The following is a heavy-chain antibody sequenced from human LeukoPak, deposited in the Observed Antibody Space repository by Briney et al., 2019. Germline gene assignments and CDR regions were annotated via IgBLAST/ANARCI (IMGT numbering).Heavy chain of an antibody. V-gene: IGHV3-21*01. J-gene: IGHJ4*02. D-gene: IGHD4-17*01. CDR3: AREWTTVTTVDY. Sequence: PGGSLRLSCAASGFTFSSYSMNWVRQAPGKGLEWVSSISSSSSYIYYADSVKGRLTISRDNAKNSLYLQMNSLRAEDTAVYYCAREWTTVTTVDYWGQGTLVTVSS. CDR1: GFTFSSYS. CDR2: ISSSSSYI.